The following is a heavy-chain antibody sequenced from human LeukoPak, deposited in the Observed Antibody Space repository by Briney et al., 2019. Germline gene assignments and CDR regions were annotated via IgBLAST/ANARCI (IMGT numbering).Heavy chain of an antibody. CDR1: GFTFSSYA. V-gene: IGHV3-7*03. J-gene: IGHJ4*02. D-gene: IGHD4-23*01. CDR2: IKQDGSEK. Sequence: PGGSLRLSCAASGFTFSSYAMHWVRQAPGKGLEWVANIKQDGSEKYYVDSVKGRFTISRDNAKNSLYLQMNSLRAEDTAVYYCAREAAMTTVVTPSQFDYWGQGTLVTVSS. CDR3: AREAAMTTVVTPSQFDY.